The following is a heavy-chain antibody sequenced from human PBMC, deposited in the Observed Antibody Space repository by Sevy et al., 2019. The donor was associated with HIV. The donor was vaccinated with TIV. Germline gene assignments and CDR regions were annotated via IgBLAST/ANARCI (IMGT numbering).Heavy chain of an antibody. J-gene: IGHJ4*02. CDR3: ASRPRMSGPPLDY. D-gene: IGHD3-3*01. V-gene: IGHV7-4-1*02. Sequence: ASVKVSCKASGYSFTTYAMNWVRQAPGEGPEWMGWINTNTGNPTYAQGFTGRFVFSLDTSVTTAYLQINSLKAEDTAVYYCASRPRMSGPPLDYWGQGTLVTVSS. CDR2: INTNTGNP. CDR1: GYSFTTYA.